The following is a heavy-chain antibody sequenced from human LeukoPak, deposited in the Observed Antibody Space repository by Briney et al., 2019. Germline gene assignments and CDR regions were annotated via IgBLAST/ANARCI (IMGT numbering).Heavy chain of an antibody. D-gene: IGHD2-8*01. CDR3: AKGTWMLAFDI. J-gene: IGHJ3*02. V-gene: IGHV3-23*01. CDR1: GFTFSSYA. CDR2: ISGSGGST. Sequence: AGGSLRLSCAASGFTFSSYAMSWVRQAPGKGLEWVSAISGSGGSTYYAGSVKGRFTISRDNSRNTLYLQMNSLRAEDTAVHYCAKGTWMLAFDIWGQGTMVTVSS.